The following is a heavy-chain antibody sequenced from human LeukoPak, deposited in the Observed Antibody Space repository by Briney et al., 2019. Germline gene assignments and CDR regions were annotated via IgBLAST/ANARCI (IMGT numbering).Heavy chain of an antibody. D-gene: IGHD2-15*01. V-gene: IGHV1-18*04. CDR1: GYTFTSYG. Sequence: ASVKVSCKASGYTFTSYGISWVRQAPGQGLVWMGWISAYNGNTNYAQKLQGRVTMITDTSTSTAYMELRSLRSDDTAVYYCAREGYCSGGSCYSDGYYYYGMDVWGKGTTVTVSS. CDR2: ISAYNGNT. J-gene: IGHJ6*04. CDR3: AREGYCSGGSCYSDGYYYYGMDV.